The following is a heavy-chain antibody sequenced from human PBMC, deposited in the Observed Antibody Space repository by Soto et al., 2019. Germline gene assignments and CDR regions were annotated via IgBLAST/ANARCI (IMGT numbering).Heavy chain of an antibody. D-gene: IGHD6-6*01. V-gene: IGHV3-11*06. Sequence: GGSLRLSCAASGFTFSDYYMSWIRQAPGKGLEWVSYISSSSSYTNYADSVKGRFTISRDNAKNSLYLQMNSLRAEDTAVYYCARGGGSIAARSTDAFDIWGQGTMVTVSS. J-gene: IGHJ3*02. CDR3: ARGGGSIAARSTDAFDI. CDR2: ISSSSSYT. CDR1: GFTFSDYY.